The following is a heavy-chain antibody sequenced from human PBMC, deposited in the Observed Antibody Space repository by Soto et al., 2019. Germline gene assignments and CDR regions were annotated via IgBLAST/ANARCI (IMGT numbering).Heavy chain of an antibody. V-gene: IGHV4-39*01. Sequence: QLQLQESGPGLVKPSETLSLTCSVSGDSINSDNYYWGWIRQPPGKGLEWIGSIYYRGNTYYNPALMTRLTKSLDKSKSQFSLKLNPVTAADSAVYFCAMLEGLATISYYFDYWGQGTLVTVSS. D-gene: IGHD3-9*01. CDR3: AMLEGLATISYYFDY. CDR2: IYYRGNT. CDR1: GDSINSDNYY. J-gene: IGHJ4*02.